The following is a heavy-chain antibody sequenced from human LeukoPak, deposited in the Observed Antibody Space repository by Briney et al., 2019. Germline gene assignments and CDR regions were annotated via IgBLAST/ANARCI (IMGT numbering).Heavy chain of an antibody. D-gene: IGHD3-22*01. CDR3: ARVRYYDSSGYYWFDY. J-gene: IGHJ4*02. Sequence: SETLSLTCAAYGGSFSGYYWSWIRQPPGKGLEWIGEINHSGSTNYNPSLKSRVTISVDTSKNQFSLKLSSVTAADTAVYYCARVRYYDSSGYYWFDYWGQGTLVTVSS. CDR1: GGSFSGYY. V-gene: IGHV4-34*01. CDR2: INHSGST.